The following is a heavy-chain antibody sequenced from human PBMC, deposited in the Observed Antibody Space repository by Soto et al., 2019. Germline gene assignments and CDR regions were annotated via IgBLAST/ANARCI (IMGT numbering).Heavy chain of an antibody. CDR1: GYTFTGYY. CDR2: INPNSGGT. J-gene: IGHJ6*02. D-gene: IGHD3-3*01. V-gene: IGHV1-2*02. CDR3: ARGGFLEWLLSYYGMDV. Sequence: ASVKVSCKASGYTFTGYYMHWVRQAPGQGLEWMGWINPNSGGTNYAQKFRGRVAMTRDTSISTAYMELSRLRSDDTAVYYCARGGFLEWLLSYYGMDVWGQGTTVTVSS.